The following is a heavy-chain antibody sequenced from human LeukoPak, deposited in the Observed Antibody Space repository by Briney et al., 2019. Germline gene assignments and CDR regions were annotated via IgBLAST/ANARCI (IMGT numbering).Heavy chain of an antibody. J-gene: IGHJ3*02. D-gene: IGHD5-24*01. CDR2: ISSSSSYI. Sequence: PGGSLRLSCAASGFTFSSYSMNWVRQAPGKGLEWVSSISSSSSYIYYADSVKGRFTISRDNSKNTLYLQMNSLRAEDTAVYYCARAHIGGDGYNGPSAPAFDIWGQGTMVTVSS. CDR1: GFTFSSYS. CDR3: ARAHIGGDGYNGPSAPAFDI. V-gene: IGHV3-21*01.